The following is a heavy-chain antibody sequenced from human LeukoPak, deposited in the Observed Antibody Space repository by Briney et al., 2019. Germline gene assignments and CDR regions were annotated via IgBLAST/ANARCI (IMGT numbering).Heavy chain of an antibody. CDR1: SASVNSYY. J-gene: IGHJ3*02. Sequence: PSETLSLTCTISSASVNSYYWSWIRQPPGKGLEWIGYIYHSGSTYYNPSLKSRVTISVDRSKNQFSLKLSSVTAADTAVYYCARLISGSVTTRNAFDIWGQGTMVTVSS. CDR3: ARLISGSVTTRNAFDI. CDR2: IYHSGST. V-gene: IGHV4-59*02. D-gene: IGHD1-26*01.